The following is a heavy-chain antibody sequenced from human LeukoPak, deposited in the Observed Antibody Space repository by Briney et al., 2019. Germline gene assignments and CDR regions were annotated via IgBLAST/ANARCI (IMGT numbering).Heavy chain of an antibody. CDR1: GGSIRSYY. CDR3: ARGAGYCGGDCYLNWFDP. J-gene: IGHJ5*02. Sequence: SETLSLTCTVTGGSIRSYYWSWIRQPPGKGLEWIGYIYYSGNTNYNPSLKSRVTISVDTSKNQFSLKLSSVTAADTAVYYCARGAGYCGGDCYLNWFDPWGQGTLVTVSS. V-gene: IGHV4-59*01. D-gene: IGHD2-21*02. CDR2: IYYSGNT.